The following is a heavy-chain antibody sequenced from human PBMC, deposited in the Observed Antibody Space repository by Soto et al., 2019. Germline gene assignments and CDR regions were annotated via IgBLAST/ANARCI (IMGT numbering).Heavy chain of an antibody. J-gene: IGHJ4*02. V-gene: IGHV1-18*01. CDR3: AREGDSYGILGY. CDR2: ISAYSGNT. CDR1: GFTFTSYG. D-gene: IGHD5-18*01. Sequence: ASVKVSCKASGFTFTSYGIGWVRQAPGQGLEWMGWISAYSGNTNYAQSLQGRVTMTTDPSTSTAYMELRSLRSDDTAVYYCAREGDSYGILGYWGQGTPVTVSS.